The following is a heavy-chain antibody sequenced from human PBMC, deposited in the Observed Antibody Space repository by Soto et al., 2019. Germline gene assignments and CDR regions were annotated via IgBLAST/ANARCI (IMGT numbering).Heavy chain of an antibody. J-gene: IGHJ6*02. Sequence: QVQLQESGPGLVKPSETLSLTCTVSGDSISTYYWSWIRQPPGKGLEWIGYLYDSGSTHYNPSLMSRVTISVDTSKNQFSLKLTSVTAADTAVYYCARANYYGSGTYFRLDVWGQGTRVTVSS. D-gene: IGHD3-10*01. CDR1: GDSISTYY. CDR3: ARANYYGSGTYFRLDV. CDR2: LYDSGST. V-gene: IGHV4-59*01.